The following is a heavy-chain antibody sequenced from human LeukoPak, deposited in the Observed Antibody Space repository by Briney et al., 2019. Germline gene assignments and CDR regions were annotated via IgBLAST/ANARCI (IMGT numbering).Heavy chain of an antibody. CDR3: ARVSGYYDSSGYYNPFDY. CDR2: IYYSGST. V-gene: IGHV4-39*07. D-gene: IGHD3-22*01. J-gene: IGHJ4*02. Sequence: SETLSLTCTVSGGSISSSSYYWGWIRQPPGKGLEWIGSIYYSGSTYYNPSLKSRVTISVDTSKNQFSLKLSSVTAADTAVYYCARVSGYYDSSGYYNPFDYWGQGTLVTVSS. CDR1: GGSISSSSYY.